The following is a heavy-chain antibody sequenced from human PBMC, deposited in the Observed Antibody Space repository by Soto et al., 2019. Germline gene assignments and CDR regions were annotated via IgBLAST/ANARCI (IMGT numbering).Heavy chain of an antibody. J-gene: IGHJ6*02. V-gene: IGHV4-30-2*01. CDR1: GGSISSGGYS. CDR3: ARALHYYGSGSYLDYYYGMDV. Sequence: SETLSLTCAVSGGSISSGGYSWSWIRQPPGKGLEWIGYIYHSGSTYYNPSLKSRVTMSVDRSKNQFSLKLSSVTAADTAVYYCARALHYYGSGSYLDYYYGMDVWGQGTTVTVSS. D-gene: IGHD3-10*01. CDR2: IYHSGST.